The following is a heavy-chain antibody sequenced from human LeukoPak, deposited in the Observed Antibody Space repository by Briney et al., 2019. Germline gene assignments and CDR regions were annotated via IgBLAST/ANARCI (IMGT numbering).Heavy chain of an antibody. D-gene: IGHD3-10*01. CDR2: INTKTGNP. V-gene: IGHV7-4-1*02. J-gene: IGHJ4*02. CDR3: ARGGPLGLF. CDR1: GYSFTDYY. Sequence: ASVKVSCKASGYSFTDYYIHWVRQAPGQGLEWLGWINTKTGNPTYAQGFTGRLVFSLDTSVNTAFLQISSLKPEDTAMYYCARGGPLGLFWGQGTLVTVSS.